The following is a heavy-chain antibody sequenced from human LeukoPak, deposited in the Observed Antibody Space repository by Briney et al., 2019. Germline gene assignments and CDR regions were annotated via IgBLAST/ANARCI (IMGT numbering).Heavy chain of an antibody. D-gene: IGHD6-19*01. CDR2: ISGSGGST. Sequence: GGSLRLSCAASGFTFDDYGMSWVRQAPGKGLEWVSAISGSGGSTYYADSVKGRFTISRDNSKNTLYLQMNSLRAEDTAVYYCAKGSSGWTYYYYYGMDVWGQGTTVTVSS. CDR3: AKGSSGWTYYYYYGMDV. J-gene: IGHJ6*02. CDR1: GFTFDDYG. V-gene: IGHV3-23*01.